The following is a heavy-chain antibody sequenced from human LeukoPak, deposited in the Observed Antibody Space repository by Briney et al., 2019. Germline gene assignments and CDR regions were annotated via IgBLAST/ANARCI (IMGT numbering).Heavy chain of an antibody. J-gene: IGHJ1*01. CDR2: IYSGGGT. Sequence: GGSLRLSCAASGFTVSSNYMSWVRQAPGKGLEWVSVIYSGGGTYYADSVKGRFTISRDNSKNTLYLQMNSLRAEDTAVYYCARATVTIYFQHWGQGTLVTVSS. CDR3: ARATVTIYFQH. D-gene: IGHD4-17*01. CDR1: GFTVSSNY. V-gene: IGHV3-66*01.